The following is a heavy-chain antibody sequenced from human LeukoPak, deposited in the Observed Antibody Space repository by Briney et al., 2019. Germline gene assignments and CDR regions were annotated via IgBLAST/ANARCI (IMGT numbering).Heavy chain of an antibody. D-gene: IGHD2-2*01. CDR1: GFTFSSYA. Sequence: PGGSLRLSCAASGFTFSSYAMSWVRQAPGKGLEWVSAISGSGGSTYYADSVKGRFTISGDNSKNTLYLQMNSLRAEDTAVYYCAKGGPLVVPAARRWFDPWGQGTLVTVSS. CDR3: AKGGPLVVPAARRWFDP. CDR2: ISGSGGST. V-gene: IGHV3-23*01. J-gene: IGHJ5*02.